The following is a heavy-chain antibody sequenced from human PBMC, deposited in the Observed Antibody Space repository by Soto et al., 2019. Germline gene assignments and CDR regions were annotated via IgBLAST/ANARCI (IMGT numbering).Heavy chain of an antibody. CDR2: IYHSGST. Sequence: PSETLSLTCAVSGGSISSGGYSWSWIRQPPGKGLEWIGYIYHSGSTYYNPSLKSRVTISVDRSKNQFSLKLSSVTAADTAVYYCARGNTMVRGVNTRFDYWGQGTLVTVSS. CDR3: ARGNTMVRGVNTRFDY. CDR1: GGSISSGGYS. D-gene: IGHD3-10*01. J-gene: IGHJ4*02. V-gene: IGHV4-30-2*01.